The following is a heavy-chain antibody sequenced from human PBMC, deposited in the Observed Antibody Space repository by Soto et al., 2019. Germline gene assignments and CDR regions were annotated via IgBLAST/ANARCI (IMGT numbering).Heavy chain of an antibody. V-gene: IGHV4-34*01. D-gene: IGHD2-15*01. CDR3: AREGYCSGGSCKRYYFDY. Sequence: SETLSLTCAVYGGSFIGYYWSWIRQPPGKGLEWIGEINHSGSTNYNPSLKSRVTMSVDTSKNQISLKLNSVTAADTAVYYCAREGYCSGGSCKRYYFDYWGQGTLVTVSS. J-gene: IGHJ4*02. CDR2: INHSGST. CDR1: GGSFIGYY.